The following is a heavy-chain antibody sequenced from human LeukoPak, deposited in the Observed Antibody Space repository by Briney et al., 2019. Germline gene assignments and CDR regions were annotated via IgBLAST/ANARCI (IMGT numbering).Heavy chain of an antibody. CDR1: GFTFSSYG. CDR3: ARDPCGGDCYAFDI. CDR2: IWYDGSNK. J-gene: IGHJ3*02. D-gene: IGHD2-21*02. Sequence: GGSLRLSCAASGFTFSSYGMHWVRQAPGKGLKRVAVIWYDGSNKYYADSVKGRFTISRDNSKNTLYLQMHSLRAEDTAVYYCARDPCGGDCYAFDIWGQGTMVTVSS. V-gene: IGHV3-33*01.